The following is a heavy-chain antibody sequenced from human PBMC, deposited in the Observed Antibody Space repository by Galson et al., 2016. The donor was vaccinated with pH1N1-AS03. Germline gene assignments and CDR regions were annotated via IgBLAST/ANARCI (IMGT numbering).Heavy chain of an antibody. CDR3: VRMAAAGD. Sequence: SLRLSCAASGFIFSAYPMNWVRQAPGKGLEWVSFIGTSSTYIYYADSVKGRFTTSRDNSKNTLNLQLTSLRSEDTAVYYCVRMAAAGDWGQGTLVTVSS. V-gene: IGHV3-21*01. CDR2: IGTSSTYI. J-gene: IGHJ4*02. D-gene: IGHD6-13*01. CDR1: GFIFSAYP.